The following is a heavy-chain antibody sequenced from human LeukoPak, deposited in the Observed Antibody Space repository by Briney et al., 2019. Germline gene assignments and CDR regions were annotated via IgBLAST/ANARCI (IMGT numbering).Heavy chain of an antibody. CDR1: GFTFSSYD. CDR2: IYSSSTYI. CDR3: VRELRGYYYGLDV. V-gene: IGHV3-21*01. J-gene: IGHJ6*02. Sequence: GGSLRLSCVAFGFTFSSYDMIWVRQAPGKGLEWVSSIYSSSTYIYYADSVKGRFTISRDNAKNSLYLQMSSLRAEDTAVYYCVRELRGYYYGLDVWGQGTTVTVSS.